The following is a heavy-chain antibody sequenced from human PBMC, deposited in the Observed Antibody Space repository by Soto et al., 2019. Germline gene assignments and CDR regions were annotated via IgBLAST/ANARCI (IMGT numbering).Heavy chain of an antibody. CDR1: GGSISSTTYY. D-gene: IGHD3-10*01. CDR2: FFIGGST. CDR3: ARVRIPITMARPKYGMDV. V-gene: IGHV4-39*07. Sequence: SETLSLTCTVSGGSISSTTYYWGWMRQPPGKGLEWIASFFIGGSTYYNPSLKSRVTISVDTSKNQFSLKLSSVTAADTAVYYCARVRIPITMARPKYGMDVWGQGTTVTVSS. J-gene: IGHJ6*02.